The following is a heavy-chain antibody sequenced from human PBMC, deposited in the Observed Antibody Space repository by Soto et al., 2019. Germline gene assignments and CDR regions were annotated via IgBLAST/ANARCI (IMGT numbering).Heavy chain of an antibody. V-gene: IGHV3-33*01. D-gene: IGHD3-3*01. J-gene: IGHJ6*02. CDR3: AREGADYDFWSGRDYGMDV. Sequence: GGSLRLSCAASGFTFSSYGMHWVRQAPGKGLEWVAVIWYDGSNKYYADSVKGRFTISRDNSKNTLYLQMNSLRAEDTAVYYCAREGADYDFWSGRDYGMDVRGQGTTVTVSS. CDR2: IWYDGSNK. CDR1: GFTFSSYG.